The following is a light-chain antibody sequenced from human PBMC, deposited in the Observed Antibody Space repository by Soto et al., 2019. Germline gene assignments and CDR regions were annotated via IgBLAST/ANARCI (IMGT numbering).Light chain of an antibody. Sequence: EIVLTQSPATLSLPPGERATLSCRASQSVSSYLAWYQQKPGQAPRLLIYDASNRATGIPPRFSGSGSGTDFTLTISSLEPEDSAVYYCQQRHMWPITFGQGTRLEIK. CDR3: QQRHMWPIT. V-gene: IGKV3-11*01. J-gene: IGKJ5*01. CDR2: DAS. CDR1: QSVSSY.